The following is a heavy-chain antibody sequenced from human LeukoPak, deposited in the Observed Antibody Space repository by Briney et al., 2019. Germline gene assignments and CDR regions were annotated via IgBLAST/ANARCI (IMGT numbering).Heavy chain of an antibody. CDR3: ARAVRYCSGGSCLSPRVFDM. CDR2: IKTDSGSP. V-gene: IGHV7-4-1*02. D-gene: IGHD2-15*01. CDR1: GYTFTRHA. Sequence: GASVKVSCKASGYTFTRHAMNWVRQAPGQGLEWMGWIKTDSGSPTYAQGFTGRFVFSLDTSVSTAYLQISSLKAEDTAVYYCARAVRYCSGGSCLSPRVFDMWGQGTMVTVSS. J-gene: IGHJ3*02.